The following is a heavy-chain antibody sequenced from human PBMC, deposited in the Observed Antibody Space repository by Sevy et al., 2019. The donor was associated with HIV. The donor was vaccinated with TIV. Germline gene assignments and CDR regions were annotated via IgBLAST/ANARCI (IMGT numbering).Heavy chain of an antibody. CDR1: GFTFSDYW. V-gene: IGHV3-7*01. CDR2: INRDGSGK. J-gene: IGHJ4*02. CDR3: LRGGGGY. Sequence: GGSLRLSCEASGFTFSDYWMTWVRQAPGKGLEWVASINRDGSGKYYVDSVKGRFIISRQNVKKSFFLQMNTLRVDDTAVYFCLRGGGGYWGQATLVTVSS. D-gene: IGHD5-12*01.